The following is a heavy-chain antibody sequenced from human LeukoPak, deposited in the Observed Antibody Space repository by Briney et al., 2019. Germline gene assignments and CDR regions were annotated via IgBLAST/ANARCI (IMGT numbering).Heavy chain of an antibody. D-gene: IGHD3-22*01. Sequence: GGSPRLSCAASGFTFSIYAMSWVRQAPGKGLEWVSAISGSGGSTSYADSVKGRFTISRDNSKNTLYLQMNSLRAEDTAVYYCAKQLYYHDSSAYSPHYYFDYWGQGTLVTVSS. V-gene: IGHV3-23*01. J-gene: IGHJ4*02. CDR3: AKQLYYHDSSAYSPHYYFDY. CDR1: GFTFSIYA. CDR2: ISGSGGST.